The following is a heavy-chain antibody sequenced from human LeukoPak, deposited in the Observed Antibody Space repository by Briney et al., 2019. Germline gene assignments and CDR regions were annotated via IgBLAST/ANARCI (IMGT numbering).Heavy chain of an antibody. CDR3: ARERSLLPGGGGFDY. CDR1: GFTFSSYS. J-gene: IGHJ4*02. V-gene: IGHV3-48*01. D-gene: IGHD3-16*01. CDR2: ISSSSNTI. Sequence: GGSLRLSCAASGFTFSSYSMNWVRQAPGKGLEWVSYISSSSNTIYYADSVKGRFTISRDNAKNSLYLQMNSLRAEDTAVYYCARERSLLPGGGGFDYWGQGTLVTVSS.